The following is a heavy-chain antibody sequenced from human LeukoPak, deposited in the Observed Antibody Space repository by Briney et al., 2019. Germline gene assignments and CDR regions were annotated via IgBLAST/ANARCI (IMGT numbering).Heavy chain of an antibody. CDR3: ARASDYGDYAY. D-gene: IGHD4-17*01. V-gene: IGHV4-59*12. Sequence: PSETLSLTCTVSGGSISSYYWSWIRQPPGKGLEWIGYIYYSGSTYYNPSLKSRVTISVDTSKNQFSLKLSSVTAADTAVYYCARASDYGDYAYWGQGTLVTVST. CDR1: GGSISSYY. J-gene: IGHJ4*02. CDR2: IYYSGST.